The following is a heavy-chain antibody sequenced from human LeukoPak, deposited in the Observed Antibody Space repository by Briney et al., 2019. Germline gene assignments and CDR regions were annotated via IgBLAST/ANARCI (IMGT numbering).Heavy chain of an antibody. CDR3: AREWAYGDYFDY. J-gene: IGHJ4*02. V-gene: IGHV3-74*01. D-gene: IGHD4-17*01. CDR1: GFTFSSYW. Sequence: GGSLRLSCAASGFTFSSYWMHWVRQAPGKGLVWVSRINSDGSSTSYADSVKSRFTISRDNAKNTLYLQMNSLRAEDTAVYYCAREWAYGDYFDYWGQGTLVTVSS. CDR2: INSDGSST.